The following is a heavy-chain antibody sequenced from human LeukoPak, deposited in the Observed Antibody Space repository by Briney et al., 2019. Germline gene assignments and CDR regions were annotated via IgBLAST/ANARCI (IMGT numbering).Heavy chain of an antibody. D-gene: IGHD5-18*01. V-gene: IGHV3-64D*09. Sequence: GGCLRLSCSASGFTFSSYAMHWVRQAPGKGLEYVSSISSNGGRTYYADSVKGRFTISRDNSKNTLYLQMSSLRAEDTAVYYCVKGFDTAMAYFDYWGQGTLVTVSS. CDR1: GFTFSSYA. J-gene: IGHJ4*02. CDR2: ISSNGGRT. CDR3: VKGFDTAMAYFDY.